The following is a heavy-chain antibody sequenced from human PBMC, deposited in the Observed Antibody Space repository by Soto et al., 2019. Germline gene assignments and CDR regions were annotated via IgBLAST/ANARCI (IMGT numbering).Heavy chain of an antibody. V-gene: IGHV4-4*07. CDR1: GGSLTKYY. D-gene: IGHD3-3*01. CDR2: ISTSGNV. Sequence: PETLSLTCTVSGGSLTKYYWSWIRQPAGKGLEWIGRISTSGNVVSKASLRSRLTMSVDTSKNQFSLRLTSVTAADPAVYYCAGAKTDFWSLYPLALDYSGQGALVTVSS. CDR3: AGAKTDFWSLYPLALDY. J-gene: IGHJ4*02.